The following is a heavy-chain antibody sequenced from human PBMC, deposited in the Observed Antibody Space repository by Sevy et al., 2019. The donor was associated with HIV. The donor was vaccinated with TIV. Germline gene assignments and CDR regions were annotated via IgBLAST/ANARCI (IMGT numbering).Heavy chain of an antibody. CDR2: ISSSSSYI. CDR1: GFTFSSYS. D-gene: IGHD3-16*01. V-gene: IGHV3-21*01. CDR3: ARDWGGERYYYYMDV. J-gene: IGHJ6*03. Sequence: GGSLRLSCAASGFTFSSYSMNWVRQAPGKGLEWVSSISSSSSYIYYADSGKGRFTISRDNAKNSLYLQMNSLRAEDTAVYYCARDWGGERYYYYMDVWGKGTTVTVSS.